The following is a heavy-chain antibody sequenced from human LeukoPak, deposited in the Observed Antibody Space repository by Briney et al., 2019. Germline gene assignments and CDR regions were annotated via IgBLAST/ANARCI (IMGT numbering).Heavy chain of an antibody. CDR2: ISWNSGSI. D-gene: IGHD6-13*01. V-gene: IGHV3-9*01. CDR3: AKDKRKFSSWYYFDY. CDR1: GFTFDDYA. J-gene: IGHJ4*02. Sequence: GGSLRLSCAASGFTFDDYAMHWVRQAPGKGLEWVSGISWNSGSIAYADSVKGRFTISRDNAKNSLYLQMNSLRAEDTALYYCAKDKRKFSSWYYFDYWGQGTLVTVSS.